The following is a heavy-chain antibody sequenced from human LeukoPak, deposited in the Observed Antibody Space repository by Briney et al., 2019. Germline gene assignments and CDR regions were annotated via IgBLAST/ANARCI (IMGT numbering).Heavy chain of an antibody. CDR2: IWYDGSNK. CDR1: GFTFSSYG. J-gene: IGHJ3*02. CDR3: SGESGDGVFDM. V-gene: IGHV3-33*01. Sequence: GGSLRLSCAASGFTFSSYGMHWVRQAPGKGLEWVAVIWYDGSNKYYAASVKGRFTISRDNSKNTLYLQMNSLSAGDTAVYYCSGESGDGVFDMWGGETMVTVPS. D-gene: IGHD4-17*01.